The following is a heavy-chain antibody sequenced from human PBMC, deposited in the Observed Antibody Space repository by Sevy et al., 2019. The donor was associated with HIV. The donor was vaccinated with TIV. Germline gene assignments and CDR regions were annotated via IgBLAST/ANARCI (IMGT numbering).Heavy chain of an antibody. Sequence: SETLSLTCAVYGGSFSGYYCSWIRQPPGKGLEWIGEINHSGSTNYNPSLKSRVTISVDTSKNQFSLKLSSVTAADTAVYYCARAVDKAMAIDYWGQGTLVTVSS. J-gene: IGHJ4*02. CDR2: INHSGST. CDR3: ARAVDKAMAIDY. CDR1: GGSFSGYY. D-gene: IGHD5-18*01. V-gene: IGHV4-34*01.